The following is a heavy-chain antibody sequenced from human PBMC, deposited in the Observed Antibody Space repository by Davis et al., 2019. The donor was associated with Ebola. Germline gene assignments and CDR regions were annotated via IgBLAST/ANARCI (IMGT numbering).Heavy chain of an antibody. CDR3: TTLAPGNSGAYYYYGMDV. J-gene: IGHJ6*02. V-gene: IGHV3-15*01. CDR2: IKSKTDGGTT. CDR1: GFTFSNAW. Sequence: GGSLRLSCAASGFTFSNAWMSWVRQAPGKGLEWVGRIKSKTDGGTTDYAAPVKGRFTISRDDSKNTLYLQMNSLKTEDTAVYYCTTLAPGNSGAYYYYGMDVWGQGTTVTVSS. D-gene: IGHD4-23*01.